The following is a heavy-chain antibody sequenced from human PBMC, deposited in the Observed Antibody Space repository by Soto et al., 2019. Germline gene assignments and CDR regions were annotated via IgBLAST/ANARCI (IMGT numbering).Heavy chain of an antibody. CDR1: GFTFSSYW. V-gene: IGHV3-74*01. D-gene: IGHD6-6*01. CDR2: VNGDGSST. Sequence: EVQLVESGGGLVQPGGSLRLSCAASGFTFSSYWMHWVRQAPGKGLVWVSRVNGDGSSTSYADSVKGRFTISRDNAKNTLYLQMNSLRVEDTAVYYCARGGPYSSSEVDYWGQGTLVIVSS. CDR3: ARGGPYSSSEVDY. J-gene: IGHJ4*02.